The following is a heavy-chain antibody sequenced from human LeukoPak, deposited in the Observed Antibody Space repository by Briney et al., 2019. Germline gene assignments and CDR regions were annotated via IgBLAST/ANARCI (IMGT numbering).Heavy chain of an antibody. CDR3: ARDPSSSSWSPFDY. CDR1: GLTFSTHE. Sequence: GGSLRLSCAASGLTFSTHEMNWVRQAPGKGLEWVSYISSSGSTIYYADSVKGRFTISRDNAENSLYLQMDSLRTEATAVYYCARDPSSSSWSPFDYWGQGTLVTVSS. D-gene: IGHD6-13*01. J-gene: IGHJ4*02. V-gene: IGHV3-48*03. CDR2: ISSSGSTI.